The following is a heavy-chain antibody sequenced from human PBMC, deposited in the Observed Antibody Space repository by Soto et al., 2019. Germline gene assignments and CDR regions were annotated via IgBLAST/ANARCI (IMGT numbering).Heavy chain of an antibody. V-gene: IGHV3-23*01. Sequence: EVQLLESGGGLVQPGGSLRLSCAASGFTFSSYAMSWVRQAPGKGLEWVSAISGSGGSTYYADSVKGRFTISRDNSKNTLYLQMNSLRAEDTAVYYCAEDLCQWPDAFDIWGQGTMVTVSS. CDR2: ISGSGGST. J-gene: IGHJ3*02. CDR1: GFTFSSYA. D-gene: IGHD6-19*01. CDR3: AEDLCQWPDAFDI.